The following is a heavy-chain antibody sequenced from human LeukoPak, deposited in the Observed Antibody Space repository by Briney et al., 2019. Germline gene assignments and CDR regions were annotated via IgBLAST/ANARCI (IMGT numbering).Heavy chain of an antibody. CDR2: IYYSGST. V-gene: IGHV4-59*12. Sequence: SETLSLTCTVSGGSISSYYWSWIRQPPGKGLEWIGYIYYSGSTYYNPSLKSRVTISVDTSKNQFSLKLSSVTAADTAVYYCARIVVPYYFDYWGQGTLVTVSS. CDR1: GGSISSYY. D-gene: IGHD2-2*01. J-gene: IGHJ4*02. CDR3: ARIVVPYYFDY.